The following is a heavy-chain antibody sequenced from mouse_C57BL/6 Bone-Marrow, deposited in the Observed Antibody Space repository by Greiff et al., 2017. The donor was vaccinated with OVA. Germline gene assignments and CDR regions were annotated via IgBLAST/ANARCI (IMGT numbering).Heavy chain of an antibody. Sequence: QVQLQQSGAELVRPGTSVKMSCKASGYTFTNYWIGWAKQRPGHGLEWIGDIYPGGGYTNYNEKFKGKATLTADKSSSTAYMQFSRLTSEDSAIYYGARWLNDYAKDYYAMDYWGQGTSVTVSS. CDR1: GYTFTNYW. V-gene: IGHV1-63*01. J-gene: IGHJ4*01. CDR2: IYPGGGYT. D-gene: IGHD2-13*01. CDR3: ARWLNDYAKDYYAMDY.